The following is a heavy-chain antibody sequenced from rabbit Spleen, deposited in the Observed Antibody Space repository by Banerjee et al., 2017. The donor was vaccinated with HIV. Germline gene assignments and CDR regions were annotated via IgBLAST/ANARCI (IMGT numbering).Heavy chain of an antibody. Sequence: VESGGGLVQPEGSLTLTCTASGFSFSSSAWIYWVRQAPGKGLEWIACLYTGTGTTYYASWAKGRFTISKTSSTTVTLQMTSLAAADTATYFCARDRESTLAMDWLDLWGPGTLVTVS. CDR2: LYTGTGTT. D-gene: IGHD3-1*01. CDR1: GFSFSSSAW. V-gene: IGHV1S45*01. J-gene: IGHJ5*01. CDR3: ARDRESTLAMDWLDL.